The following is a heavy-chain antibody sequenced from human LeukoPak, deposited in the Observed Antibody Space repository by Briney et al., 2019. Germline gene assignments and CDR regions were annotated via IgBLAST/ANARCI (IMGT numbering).Heavy chain of an antibody. CDR1: GGSISSSSDY. CDR3: ARPALSSGWLHAFDI. V-gene: IGHV4-39*01. J-gene: IGHJ3*02. D-gene: IGHD6-19*01. Sequence: PSETLSLTCIVSGGSISSSSDYWGWIRQPPGKGLEWIGTIYYSGSTYYNPSLSSRVTISVDTSKNQFSLKLSSVSAADTAVYYCARPALSSGWLHAFDIWGQGTMVTVSS. CDR2: IYYSGST.